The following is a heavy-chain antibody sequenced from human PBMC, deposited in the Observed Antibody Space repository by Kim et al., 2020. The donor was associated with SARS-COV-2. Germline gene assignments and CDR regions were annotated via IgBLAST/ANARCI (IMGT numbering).Heavy chain of an antibody. CDR2: ITDSGFTI. D-gene: IGHD3-22*01. V-gene: IGHV3-48*03. CDR3: ARDVVGVRALYGLDV. CDR1: GFTFSSYG. J-gene: IGHJ6*02. Sequence: GGSLRLSCAASGFTFSSYGMNWVRQAPGKGLEWVSYITDSGFTIYYADSVKGRFTISRDSAKSSLYLQMNSLRAEDTAIYYCARDVVGVRALYGLDVWGQGTTVTVSS.